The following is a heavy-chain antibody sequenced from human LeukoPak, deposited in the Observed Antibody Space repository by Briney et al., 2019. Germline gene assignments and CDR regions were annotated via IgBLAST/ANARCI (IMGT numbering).Heavy chain of an antibody. CDR1: GGSFSGNY. Sequence: SETLSLTCAVYGGSFSGNYWSWIRQPPGKGLDWIGEVNHSGSTSYNPSLKSRVTISVDTSKNRFSLKLSSVTAADTAVYYCARLYGSGSYYRHWGQGALVTVSS. D-gene: IGHD3-10*01. J-gene: IGHJ4*02. CDR3: ARLYGSGSYYRH. V-gene: IGHV4-34*01. CDR2: VNHSGST.